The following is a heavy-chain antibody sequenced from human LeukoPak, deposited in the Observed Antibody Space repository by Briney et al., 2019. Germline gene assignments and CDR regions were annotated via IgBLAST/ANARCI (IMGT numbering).Heavy chain of an antibody. D-gene: IGHD5-24*01. CDR2: IYPGDSDT. J-gene: IGHJ4*02. V-gene: IGHV5-51*01. CDR1: GYSFTSYW. Sequence: GESLKISCKGSGYSFTSYWIVWVRQMPGKGLDWMGIIYPGDSDTRYSPSFQGQVTISADKSISTAYLQWSSLKASDTAMYYCARQVKMATIPHFDYWGQGTLVTVSS. CDR3: ARQVKMATIPHFDY.